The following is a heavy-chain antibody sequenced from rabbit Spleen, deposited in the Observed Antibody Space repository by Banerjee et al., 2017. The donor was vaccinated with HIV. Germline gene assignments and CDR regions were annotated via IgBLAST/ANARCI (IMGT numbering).Heavy chain of an antibody. J-gene: IGHJ4*01. V-gene: IGHV1S40*01. D-gene: IGHD2-1*01. Sequence: QSLEESGGDLVKPGASLTLTYTASGFSFSGSYWICWVRQAPGKGLEWIACISGNTITTHYASWAKGRFTISKPSSTTVTLQMTSLTAADTATYFCARDSDVGGDQYFNLWGPGTLVTVS. CDR3: ARDSDVGGDQYFNL. CDR1: GFSFSGSYW. CDR2: ISGNTITT.